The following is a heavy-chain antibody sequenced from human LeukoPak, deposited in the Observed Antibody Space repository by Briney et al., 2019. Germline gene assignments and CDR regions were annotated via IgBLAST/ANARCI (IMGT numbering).Heavy chain of an antibody. J-gene: IGHJ4*02. CDR2: IDSSGSTI. D-gene: IGHD1-7*01. CDR3: ARDQTGTTAYFDY. Sequence: GGSLRLSCAASGFTFSSYEMNWVRQAPGKGLECVSYIDSSGSTIYYAESVKGRFTISRDNAKNSLYLQMSSLRAEDTSVYYCARDQTGTTAYFDYWGQGTLVTVSS. V-gene: IGHV3-48*03. CDR1: GFTFSSYE.